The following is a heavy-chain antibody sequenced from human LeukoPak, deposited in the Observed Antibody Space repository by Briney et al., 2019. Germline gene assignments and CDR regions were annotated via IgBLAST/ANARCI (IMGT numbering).Heavy chain of an antibody. CDR1: GGSFSGYY. V-gene: IGHV4-34*01. D-gene: IGHD6-13*01. Sequence: SETLSLTCAVYGGSFSGYYWSWIRQPPGKGLEWIGEINHSGSTNYNPSLKSRVTISVDTSKNQFSLKLSSVTAADTAVYYCARGSSSWSISRFDPWGQGTLVTVSS. J-gene: IGHJ5*02. CDR3: ARGSSSWSISRFDP. CDR2: INHSGST.